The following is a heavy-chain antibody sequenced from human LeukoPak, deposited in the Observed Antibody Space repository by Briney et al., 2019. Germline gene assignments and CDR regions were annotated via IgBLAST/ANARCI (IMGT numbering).Heavy chain of an antibody. D-gene: IGHD4-4*01. CDR1: GGSINSYY. CDR3: ARHSRVTSWVMDV. J-gene: IGHJ6*02. V-gene: IGHV4-59*08. Sequence: SETLSLTCTVSGGSINSYYWSWIRQPPGRGLEWIGYIYYSGSTNSNPSLKSRVTISVDTSKDQFSLKLSSVTAADPAVYYCARHSRVTSWVMDVWGQGTTVTASS. CDR2: IYYSGST.